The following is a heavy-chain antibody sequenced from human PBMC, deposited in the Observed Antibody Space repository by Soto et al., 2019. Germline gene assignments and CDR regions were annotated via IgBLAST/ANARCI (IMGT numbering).Heavy chain of an antibody. CDR1: GFTFGNYW. Sequence: EVQLVESGGGLVQPGGSLRLSCAASGFTFGNYWMYWVRQAPGKGLVLVARIHNDGKTTTYADSVKGRFTISRDIAKSTLYLQMNSLSTDDTAVYYCARGRGSFYLDFWGQGTLVTVS. J-gene: IGHJ4*02. V-gene: IGHV3-74*01. CDR2: IHNDGKTT. CDR3: ARGRGSFYLDF. D-gene: IGHD1-26*01.